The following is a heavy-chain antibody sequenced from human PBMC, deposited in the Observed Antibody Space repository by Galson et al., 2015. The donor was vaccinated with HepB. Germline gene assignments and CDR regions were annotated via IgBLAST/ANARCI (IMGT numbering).Heavy chain of an antibody. Sequence: SVKVSCKASGYTFTSYGISWVRQAPGQGLEWMGWISAYNGNTNYAQKLQGRVTMTTDTSTSTAYMELRSLRSDDTAVYYCARDETYYDFWSGYSKSYYYGMDVWGQGTTVTVSS. CDR3: ARDETYYDFWSGYSKSYYYGMDV. V-gene: IGHV1-18*04. D-gene: IGHD3-3*01. J-gene: IGHJ6*02. CDR1: GYTFTSYG. CDR2: ISAYNGNT.